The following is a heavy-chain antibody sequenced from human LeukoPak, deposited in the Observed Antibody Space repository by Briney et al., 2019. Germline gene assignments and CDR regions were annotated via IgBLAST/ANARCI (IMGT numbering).Heavy chain of an antibody. Sequence: PSETLSLTCTVSGGSIGSGTYYWGWIRQSPGKGLEWIGSIFYSGSTNYNPSLKSRVTISVDTSKNQFSLKLSSVTAADTAVYYCARTYYGSGSYYNLAGNWFDPWGQGTLVTVSS. J-gene: IGHJ5*02. V-gene: IGHV4-39*07. D-gene: IGHD3-10*01. CDR2: IFYSGST. CDR3: ARTYYGSGSYYNLAGNWFDP. CDR1: GGSIGSGTYY.